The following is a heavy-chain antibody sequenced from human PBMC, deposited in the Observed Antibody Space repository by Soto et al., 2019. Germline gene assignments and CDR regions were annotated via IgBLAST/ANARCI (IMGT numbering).Heavy chain of an antibody. CDR2: ISWNSGSI. Sequence: EVQLVESGGGLVQPGRSLRLSCAASGFTFDDYAMHWVRQAPGKGLEWVSGISWNSGSIGYADSVKGRFTISRDNAKNSLYLQMNSLRAEDTALYYCAKDIGGGSLGAFDIWGQGTMVTVSS. J-gene: IGHJ3*02. CDR3: AKDIGGGSLGAFDI. D-gene: IGHD1-26*01. V-gene: IGHV3-9*01. CDR1: GFTFDDYA.